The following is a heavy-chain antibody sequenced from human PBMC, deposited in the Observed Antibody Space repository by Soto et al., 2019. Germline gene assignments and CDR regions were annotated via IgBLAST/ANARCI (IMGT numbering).Heavy chain of an antibody. CDR2: IRGKASGGTT. V-gene: IGHV3-49*04. D-gene: IGHD6-13*01. CDR1: GFTFGDYA. CDR3: SREDQHPHYH. J-gene: IGHJ5*02. Sequence: GGSLRLSCTASGFTFGDYAMSWVRQAPGKGLEWVGFIRGKASGGTTEYAASVRGRFTISRDDSKSIAYLQMNSLKTEYTAVYYCSREDQHPHYHWGQGTMVTVS.